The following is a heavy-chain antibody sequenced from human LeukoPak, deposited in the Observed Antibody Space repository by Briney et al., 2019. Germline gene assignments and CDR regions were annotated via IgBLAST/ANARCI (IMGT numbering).Heavy chain of an antibody. J-gene: IGHJ4*02. V-gene: IGHV3-23*01. CDR3: AKDDAWLRFGE. CDR2: ISGSGSNT. CDR1: GFTFSTYA. Sequence: GGSLRLSCAASGFTFSTYAMNWVRQAPGKGLEWVSVISGSGSNTYYADSVKGRFTISRDNSKNTLYLEVISLTAEDTAVYYCAKDDAWLRFGEWSQGTLVTVSS. D-gene: IGHD3-10*01.